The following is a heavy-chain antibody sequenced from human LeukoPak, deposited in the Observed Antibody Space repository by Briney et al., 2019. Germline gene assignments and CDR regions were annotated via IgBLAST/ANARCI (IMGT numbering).Heavy chain of an antibody. D-gene: IGHD3-3*01. CDR3: ARVFGYYQEAMDV. CDR1: GASVITDDYY. J-gene: IGHJ6*02. Sequence: SETLSLTCIVSGASVITDDYYWGWVRQPPGKGLERLGSTYRIPPLKSRVTISVDTSRNQFSLRLRSVTAADTALYFCARVFGYYQEAMDVWGQGTTVTVSS. CDR2: T. V-gene: IGHV4-39*07.